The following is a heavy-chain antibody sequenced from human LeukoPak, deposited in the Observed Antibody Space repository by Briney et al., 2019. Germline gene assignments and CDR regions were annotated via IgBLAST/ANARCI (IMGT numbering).Heavy chain of an antibody. CDR3: AAGYDSSGYLFDY. V-gene: IGHV4-59*01. D-gene: IGHD3-22*01. J-gene: IGHJ4*02. CDR2: IYYSGST. CDR1: GVSISSYY. Sequence: NSSETLSLTCTVSGVSISSYYWSWVRQPPGKGLEWIGYIYYSGSTNYNPSLKSRVTISVDTSKNQFSLKLSSVTAADTAVYYCAAGYDSSGYLFDYWGQGTLVTVSS.